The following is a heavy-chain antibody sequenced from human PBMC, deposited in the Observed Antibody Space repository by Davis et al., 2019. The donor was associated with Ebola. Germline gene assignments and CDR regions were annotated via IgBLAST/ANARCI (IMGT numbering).Heavy chain of an antibody. CDR1: AITFSSYA. J-gene: IGHJ6*04. CDR2: ISGSGGNT. V-gene: IGHV3-23*01. Sequence: GESLKISCADSAITFSSYAMTWVRQAPGKGLEWVSAISGSGGNTYYADSVKGRFTISRDNSKKTMYLQMNSLRGEDTAVYYCARDGITGTTGIFYYYYYGMDVWGKGTTVTVSS. CDR3: ARDGITGTTGIFYYYYYGMDV. D-gene: IGHD1-7*01.